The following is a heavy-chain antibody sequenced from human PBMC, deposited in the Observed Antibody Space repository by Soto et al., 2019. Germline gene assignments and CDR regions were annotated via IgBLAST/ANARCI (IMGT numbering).Heavy chain of an antibody. V-gene: IGHV1-8*01. J-gene: IGHJ3*02. Sequence: QVQLVQSGAEVKKPGASVKVSCKASGYTFTSYDINWVRQATGQGFEWMGWMNPNSGNTGYAKKFQGRVTMTRNTSISTAYMELTNLRSEDTAVYYCASHGGVVTAEDAFDIWGQGTTVTVSS. D-gene: IGHD2-21*02. CDR1: GYTFTSYD. CDR3: ASHGGVVTAEDAFDI. CDR2: MNPNSGNT.